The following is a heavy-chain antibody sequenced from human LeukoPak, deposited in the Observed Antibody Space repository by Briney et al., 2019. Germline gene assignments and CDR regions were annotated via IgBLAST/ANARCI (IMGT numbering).Heavy chain of an antibody. Sequence: SGPTLVKPTQTLTLTCTFSGFSLSTSGVGVGWIRQPPGKALEWLALIYWNDDKRYSPSLKSRLTITKDTSKNQVVLTMTNMDPVDTATYYCAHSGIAVAGTLGAVDYWGQGTLVTVSS. J-gene: IGHJ4*02. V-gene: IGHV2-5*01. CDR2: IYWNDDK. CDR3: AHSGIAVAGTLGAVDY. CDR1: GFSLSTSGVG. D-gene: IGHD6-19*01.